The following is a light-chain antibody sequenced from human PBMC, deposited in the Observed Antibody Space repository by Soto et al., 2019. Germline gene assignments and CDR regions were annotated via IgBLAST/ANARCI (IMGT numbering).Light chain of an antibody. Sequence: SVLTQPPSASGTPGQRVTISCSGSSSNIGSNFVYWYQQLPGTAPKLLIFKNNQRPSGVPDRFSASKSGTSASLAISGLRSGDEADYYCATWDDSLNDYVFATGTKVTVL. CDR2: KNN. CDR3: ATWDDSLNDYV. J-gene: IGLJ1*01. CDR1: SSNIGSNF. V-gene: IGLV1-47*01.